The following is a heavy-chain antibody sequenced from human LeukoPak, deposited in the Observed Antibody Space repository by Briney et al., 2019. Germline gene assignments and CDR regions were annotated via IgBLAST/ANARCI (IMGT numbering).Heavy chain of an antibody. CDR1: GSSLSGLS. D-gene: IGHD1-26*01. Sequence: ASVKVSFTVSGSSLSGLSMHWVRHSPPKGLEWLGGFHPEDDEIIYAQNFQGRVTMTEDTSTDTAYMELRSLRSEDTAVYYCVTGDHSPYYFHYWGQGTLVTVSS. J-gene: IGHJ4*02. V-gene: IGHV1-24*01. CDR3: VTGDHSPYYFHY. CDR2: FHPEDDEI.